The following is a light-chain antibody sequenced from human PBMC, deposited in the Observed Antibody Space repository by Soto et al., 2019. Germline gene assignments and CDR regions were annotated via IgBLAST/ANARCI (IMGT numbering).Light chain of an antibody. J-gene: IGLJ2*01. Sequence: QSVLTQPPSASGTPGQRVTISCSGSSSNIGSYTVNWYQQLPGMAPKLLIYSNNQRPSGVPDRFSGSKSGTSASLAISGLQVGDEADYYCATWDSSLSAAVFGGGTQLTVL. CDR2: SNN. CDR3: ATWDSSLSAAV. CDR1: SSNIGSYT. V-gene: IGLV1-44*01.